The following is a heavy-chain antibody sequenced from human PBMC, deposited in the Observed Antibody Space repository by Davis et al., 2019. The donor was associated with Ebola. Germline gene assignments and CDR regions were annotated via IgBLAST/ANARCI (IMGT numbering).Heavy chain of an antibody. Sequence: SETLSLTCTVSGGSISSSSYYWGWLRQPPGKGLEWIGSIYYSGSTYYNPSLKSRVTISVDTSKNQCSLKLSSVTAADTAVYYCARGTVVVVAVWGQGTVVTVSS. CDR2: IYYSGST. CDR1: GGSISSSSYY. D-gene: IGHD2-15*01. V-gene: IGHV4-39*01. CDR3: ARGTVVVVAV. J-gene: IGHJ4*02.